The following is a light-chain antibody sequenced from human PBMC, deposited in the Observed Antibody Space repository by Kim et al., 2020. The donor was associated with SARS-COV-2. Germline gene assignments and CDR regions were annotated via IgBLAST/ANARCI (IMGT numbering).Light chain of an antibody. CDR3: QKYDSAPFT. V-gene: IGKV1-27*01. CDR1: QDIRTY. Sequence: ASIGDRVTVTCRAVQDIRTYLAWYQQKPGIPPKLLIYGTSTVQPAVPSRFSGSGFGTDFTLTISSLRPEDVATYYCQKYDSAPFTFGPGTKVDIK. CDR2: GTS. J-gene: IGKJ3*01.